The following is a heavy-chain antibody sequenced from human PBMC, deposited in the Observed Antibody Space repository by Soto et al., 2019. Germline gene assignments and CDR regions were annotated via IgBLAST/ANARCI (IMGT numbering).Heavy chain of an antibody. J-gene: IGHJ4*02. CDR3: ARDRYCSGGSCYFDY. D-gene: IGHD2-15*01. CDR2: ISSSSSTI. CDR1: GFTFSSYS. V-gene: IGHV3-48*01. Sequence: GGSLRLSCAASGFTFSSYSMNWVRQAPGKGLEWVSYISSSSSTIYYADSVKGRFTISRDNAKNSLYLQMNSLRAEDTAVYYCARDRYCSGGSCYFDYWGQGTLVTVSS.